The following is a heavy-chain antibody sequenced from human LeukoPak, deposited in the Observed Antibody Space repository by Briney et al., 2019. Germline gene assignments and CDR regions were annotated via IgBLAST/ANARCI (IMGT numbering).Heavy chain of an antibody. CDR1: GYTFTSYA. D-gene: IGHD3-10*01. J-gene: IGHJ4*02. CDR3: ARSRAEIWVGYKHFGSNDY. CDR2: INTNTGNP. V-gene: IGHV7-4-1*02. Sequence: ASVKVSCKASGYTFTSYAMNWVRQAPGQGLEWMGWINTNTGNPTYAQGFTGRFVFSLDTSVSTAYLQISSLKAEDTAVYYCARSRAEIWVGYKHFGSNDYWGQGTLVTVSS.